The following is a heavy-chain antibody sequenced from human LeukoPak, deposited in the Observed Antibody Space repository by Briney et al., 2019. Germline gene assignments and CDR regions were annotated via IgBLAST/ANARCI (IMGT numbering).Heavy chain of an antibody. V-gene: IGHV3-30*18. CDR1: GFTFSNYG. CDR2: ISEDGINK. CDR3: AKDRETTASGTFDY. J-gene: IGHJ4*02. Sequence: GGSLRLSCAASGFTFSNYGMHCVRQAPGKGLEWVAGISEDGINKYYADSVKARFTISRDNSNNTLFLQMNNLRADDTAVYYCAKDRETTASGTFDYRGQGALVTVSS. D-gene: IGHD6-13*01.